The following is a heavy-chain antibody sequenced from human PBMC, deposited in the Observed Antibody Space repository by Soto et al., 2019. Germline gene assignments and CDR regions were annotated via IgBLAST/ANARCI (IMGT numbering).Heavy chain of an antibody. D-gene: IGHD1-26*01. CDR1: GFIFSSYG. CDR3: ANSVGATTKALEYYYYGMDV. V-gene: IGHV3-30*18. CDR2: ISYDGSNK. J-gene: IGHJ6*02. Sequence: PGGSLRLSCAASGFIFSSYGMHWVRQAPGKGLEWVAVISYDGSNKYYADSVKGRFTISRDNSKNTLYLQMNSLRAEDTAVYYCANSVGATTKALEYYYYGMDVWGQGTTVTVSS.